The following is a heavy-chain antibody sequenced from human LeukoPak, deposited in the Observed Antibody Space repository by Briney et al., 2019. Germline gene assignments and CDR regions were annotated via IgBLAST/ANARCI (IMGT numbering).Heavy chain of an antibody. Sequence: SETLSLTCTVSSGSISSYYWSWIRQPPGKGLEWIGYIYYSGSTNYNPSLKSRVTISVDTSKNQFSLKLSSVTAADTAVYYCARDRRMVRGVAYYYYGMDVWGQGTTVTVSS. CDR2: IYYSGST. J-gene: IGHJ6*02. D-gene: IGHD3-10*01. V-gene: IGHV4-59*01. CDR3: ARDRRMVRGVAYYYYGMDV. CDR1: SGSISSYY.